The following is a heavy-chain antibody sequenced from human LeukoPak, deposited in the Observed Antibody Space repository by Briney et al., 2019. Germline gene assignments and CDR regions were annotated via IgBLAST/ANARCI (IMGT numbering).Heavy chain of an antibody. Sequence: GESLKISCKGSGYSFTSYWIGWVRQMPGKGLEWMGIIYPGDSDTRYSPSFQGQVTISADKSISTAYLQWSSLKASDTAMYYCARQSIEMTTISDYCDYWGQGTLVTVSS. CDR1: GYSFTSYW. CDR2: IYPGDSDT. CDR3: ARQSIEMTTISDYCDY. D-gene: IGHD5-24*01. J-gene: IGHJ4*02. V-gene: IGHV5-51*01.